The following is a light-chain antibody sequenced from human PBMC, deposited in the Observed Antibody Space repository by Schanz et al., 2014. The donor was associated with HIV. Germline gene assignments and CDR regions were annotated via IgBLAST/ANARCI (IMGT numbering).Light chain of an antibody. Sequence: EIVLTQSPGTLSLSPGERATLSCRASQSVNSNFLGWYQQKPGQAPRLLIFGASNRATGTPDRFSGSESGTDFTLTISRVEPEDFAVYYCHQYGDSPYTFGQGTRLDI. CDR1: QSVNSNF. J-gene: IGKJ2*01. CDR2: GAS. V-gene: IGKV3-20*01. CDR3: HQYGDSPYT.